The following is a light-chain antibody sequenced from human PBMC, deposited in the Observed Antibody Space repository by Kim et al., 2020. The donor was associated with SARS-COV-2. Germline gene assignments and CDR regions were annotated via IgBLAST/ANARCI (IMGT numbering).Light chain of an antibody. CDR1: QSLLHSNGYNY. CDR2: LGS. V-gene: IGKV2-28*01. CDR3: MQALQTPYS. Sequence: DIVMTQSPLSLPVTPGEPASISCRSSQSLLHSNGYNYLDWYLQKPGQSPQLLIYLGSNRASGVPDRFIVSGSGTDFTLKISRVEAEDVGVYYCMQALQTPYSFGQGTKLEI. J-gene: IGKJ2*03.